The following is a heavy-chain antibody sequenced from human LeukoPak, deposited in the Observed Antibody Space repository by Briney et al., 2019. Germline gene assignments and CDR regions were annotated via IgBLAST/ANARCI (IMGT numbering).Heavy chain of an antibody. V-gene: IGHV1-69*06. D-gene: IGHD6-13*01. Sequence: SVKVSCKASGGTFSSYAFTWVRQAPGHGLEWMGGIIPMFGTENHAQKFQGRVTITADKSTSTAYMELSSLRSEDTAVYNCALSSWSYYYYYMDVWGKGTTVTVSS. CDR1: GGTFSSYA. J-gene: IGHJ6*03. CDR2: IIPMFGTE. CDR3: ALSSWSYYYYYMDV.